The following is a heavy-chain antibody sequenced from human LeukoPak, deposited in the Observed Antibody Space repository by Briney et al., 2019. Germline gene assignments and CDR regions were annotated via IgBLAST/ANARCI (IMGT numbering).Heavy chain of an antibody. Sequence: GGSLRLSCAASGFAFSSYGMHWVRQAPGRGLEWVAFIRFDGSNKYYGDSVKGRFTISRDNSKDTLYLQMNSLRTEDTAVYYCAEVPGVIGVGATNVYWGQGTRVTVSS. D-gene: IGHD1-26*01. CDR1: GFAFSSYG. V-gene: IGHV3-30*02. J-gene: IGHJ4*02. CDR3: AEVPGVIGVGATNVY. CDR2: IRFDGSNK.